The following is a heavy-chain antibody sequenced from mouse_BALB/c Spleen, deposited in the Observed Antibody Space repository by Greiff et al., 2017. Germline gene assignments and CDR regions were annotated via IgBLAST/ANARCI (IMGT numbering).Heavy chain of an antibody. J-gene: IGHJ3*01. D-gene: IGHD2-14*01. CDR2: INPSNGGT. CDR1: GYTFTSYY. Sequence: QVQLKQPGAELVKPGASVKLSCKASGYTFTSYYMYWVKQRPGQGLEWIGGINPSNGGTNFNEKFKSKATLTVDKSSSTAYMQLSSLTSEDSAVYYCTRSGGRYWFAYWGQGTLVTVSA. CDR3: TRSGGRYWFAY. V-gene: IGHV1S81*02.